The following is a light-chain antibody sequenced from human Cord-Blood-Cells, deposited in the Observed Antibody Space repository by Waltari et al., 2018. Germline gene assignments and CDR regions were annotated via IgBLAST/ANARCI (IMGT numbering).Light chain of an antibody. CDR2: QDS. V-gene: IGLV3-1*01. J-gene: IGLJ1*01. Sequence: SYELTQPPSVSVSPGQTASITCSGDKLGDKYACWYQQKPSQSPVLVLYQDSKRPSGIPERFSGSNSGNTATLTISGTQAMDEADYYCQAWDSSTYVFGTGTKVTVL. CDR1: KLGDKY. CDR3: QAWDSSTYV.